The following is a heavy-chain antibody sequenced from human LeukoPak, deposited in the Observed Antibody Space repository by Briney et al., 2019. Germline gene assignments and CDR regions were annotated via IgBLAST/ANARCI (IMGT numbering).Heavy chain of an antibody. J-gene: IGHJ5*02. V-gene: IGHV1-3*03. Sequence: GASVKVSCKASGYTFTSYAMHWVRQAPGQRLEWMGWINAGNGNTKYSQEFQGRVTITRDTSASTAYMELSSLRSEDMAVYYCARGPSRGGSSGYRFDPWGQGTLVTVSS. CDR2: INAGNGNT. CDR3: ARGPSRGGSSGYRFDP. D-gene: IGHD3-22*01. CDR1: GYTFTSYA.